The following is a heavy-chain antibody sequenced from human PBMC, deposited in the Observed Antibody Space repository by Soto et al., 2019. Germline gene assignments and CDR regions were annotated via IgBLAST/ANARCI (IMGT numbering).Heavy chain of an antibody. Sequence: EVQLVESGGGLVQPGGSLRLSCAASGFTFSSYEMNWVRQAPGKGLEWVSYISSSGSTIYYADSVKGRFTISRDNAKNSLYLQMNSLRAEDTAVYYCVRDIYDILTGYGNDYYYGMDVWGQGTTVTVSS. V-gene: IGHV3-48*03. J-gene: IGHJ6*02. CDR2: ISSSGSTI. CDR3: VRDIYDILTGYGNDYYYGMDV. D-gene: IGHD3-9*01. CDR1: GFTFSSYE.